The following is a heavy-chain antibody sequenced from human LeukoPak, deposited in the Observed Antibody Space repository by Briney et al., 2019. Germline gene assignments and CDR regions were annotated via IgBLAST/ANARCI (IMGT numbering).Heavy chain of an antibody. CDR2: IYYSGST. CDR3: ARASGAYCSGGSCYLGFDY. D-gene: IGHD2-15*01. V-gene: IGHV4-59*01. J-gene: IGHJ4*02. CDR1: GGSISSYY. Sequence: SETLSLXCTVSGGSISSYYWSWIRLPPGKGLEWIGYIYYSGSTNYNPSLKSRVTISVDTSKNQFSLKLSSVTAADTAVYYCARASGAYCSGGSCYLGFDYWGQGTLVTVSS.